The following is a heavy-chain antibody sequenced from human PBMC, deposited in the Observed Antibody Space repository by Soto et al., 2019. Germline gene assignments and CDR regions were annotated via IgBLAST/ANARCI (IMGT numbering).Heavy chain of an antibody. J-gene: IGHJ3*02. CDR1: GFTFSSYS. CDR3: ARDRIAAAGYDAFDI. V-gene: IGHV3-21*01. CDR2: ISSSSSYI. Sequence: GGSLRLSCAASGFTFSSYSMNWVRQAPGKGLEWVSSISSSSSYIYYADSVKGRFTISRDNAKNSLYLQMNSLRAEDTAVYYCARDRIAAAGYDAFDIWGQGTMVT. D-gene: IGHD6-13*01.